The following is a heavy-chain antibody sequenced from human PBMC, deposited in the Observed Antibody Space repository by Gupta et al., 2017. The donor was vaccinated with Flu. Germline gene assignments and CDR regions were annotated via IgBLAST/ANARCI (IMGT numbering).Heavy chain of an antibody. CDR3: AREADCSGGSCYSEAFDY. J-gene: IGHJ4*02. D-gene: IGHD2-15*01. CDR1: GGSFSGYY. Sequence: QVQLQQWGAGLLKPSETLSLTCAVYGGSFSGYYWSWIRQPPGKGLEWIGEINHSGSTNYNPSLKSRVTISVDTSKNQFSLKLSSVTAADTAVYYCAREADCSGGSCYSEAFDYWGQGTLVTVSS. V-gene: IGHV4-34*01. CDR2: INHSGST.